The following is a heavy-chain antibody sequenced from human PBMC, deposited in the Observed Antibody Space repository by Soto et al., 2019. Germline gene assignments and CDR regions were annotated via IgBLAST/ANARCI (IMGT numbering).Heavy chain of an antibody. V-gene: IGHV3-30*03. Sequence: QVQLVESGGGVVQPGRSLRLSCAASGFIFNSYGMHWIRQAPGKGLEWVAVISYDGSNIFYADSVKGRFTISRDNSNNTQYLQMNSLRGDDTAVYYWARGVRGVATIAIGFYLDYWGQGTLVTTSS. J-gene: IGHJ4*02. CDR1: GFIFNSYG. CDR3: ARGVRGVATIAIGFYLDY. D-gene: IGHD5-12*01. CDR2: ISYDGSNI.